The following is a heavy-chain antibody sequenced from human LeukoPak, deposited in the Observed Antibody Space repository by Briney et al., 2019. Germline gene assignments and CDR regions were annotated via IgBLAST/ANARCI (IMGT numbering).Heavy chain of an antibody. CDR3: ARVTGATTHWFDP. J-gene: IGHJ5*02. CDR2: ISSSGSTI. D-gene: IGHD1-26*01. Sequence: GGSLRLSCAASGFTFSDYHMSWIRQAPGKGLEWVTYISSSGSTIYYADSVKGRFTISRDNAKNSLYLQMNSLRAEDTAVYYCARVTGATTHWFDPWGQGTLVTVSS. CDR1: GFTFSDYH. V-gene: IGHV3-11*01.